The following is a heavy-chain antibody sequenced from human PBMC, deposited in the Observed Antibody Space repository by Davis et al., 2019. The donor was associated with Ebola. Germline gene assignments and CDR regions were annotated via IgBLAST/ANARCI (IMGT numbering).Heavy chain of an antibody. CDR1: GFTFSSYW. V-gene: IGHV3-7*03. CDR2: IKQDGSEK. J-gene: IGHJ6*03. CDR3: ARDVSGYDFWSGYPHYYYYMDV. Sequence: GESLKISCAASGFTFSSYWMSWVRQAPGKGLEWVANIKQDGSEKYYVDSVKGRFTISRDNAKNSLYLQMNSLRAEDTAVYYCARDVSGYDFWSGYPHYYYYMDVWGKGTTVTVSS. D-gene: IGHD3-3*01.